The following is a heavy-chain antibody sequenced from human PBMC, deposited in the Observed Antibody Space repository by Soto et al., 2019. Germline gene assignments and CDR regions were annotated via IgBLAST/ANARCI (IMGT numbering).Heavy chain of an antibody. J-gene: IGHJ5*02. D-gene: IGHD3-10*01. Sequence: PSETLSLTCTVSGGSISSGGYYWSWIRQHPGKGLEWIGYIYYSGSTYYNPSLKSRVTISVDTSKNQFSLKLSSVTAADTAVYYCARDHGSGSYMYNWFDPWGQGTLVTVSS. CDR3: ARDHGSGSYMYNWFDP. CDR1: GGSISSGGYY. CDR2: IYYSGST. V-gene: IGHV4-31*03.